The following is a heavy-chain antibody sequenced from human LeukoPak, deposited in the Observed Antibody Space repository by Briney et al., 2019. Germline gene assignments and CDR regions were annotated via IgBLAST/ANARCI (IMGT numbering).Heavy chain of an antibody. D-gene: IGHD5-24*01. V-gene: IGHV3-7*01. CDR2: IKQDGSEK. J-gene: IGHJ6*04. CDR1: GFTFSSYW. Sequence: GGSLRLSCAASGFTFSSYWMSWVRQPPGKGLEWVANIKQDGSEKYYVDSVKGRFTISGDNAKNALYLQMNSLRAEDTAVYYCARAPSGYNTMDVWGKGTTVTVSS. CDR3: ARAPSGYNTMDV.